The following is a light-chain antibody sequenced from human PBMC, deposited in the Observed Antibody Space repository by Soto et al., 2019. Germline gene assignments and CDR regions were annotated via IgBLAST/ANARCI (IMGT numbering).Light chain of an antibody. Sequence: IVMTQSPDTLSVSPGERATLSCRTSQTVKSNLAWYQQKPGQPPRLLIYGASTRATTTPGRFSGSGSGTEFTLTISSLQSEDFAVYYCQQYGTSPPLTFGGGTKVDIK. V-gene: IGKV3D-15*01. J-gene: IGKJ4*01. CDR2: GAS. CDR3: QQYGTSPPLT. CDR1: QTVKSN.